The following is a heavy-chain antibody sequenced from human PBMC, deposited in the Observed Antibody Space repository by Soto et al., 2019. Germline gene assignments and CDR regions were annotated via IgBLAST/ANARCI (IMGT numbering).Heavy chain of an antibody. Sequence: SETLSLTCSVSGESVSSGYYYWTWIRQPPGKGLEWIGSILSSGRTNYNPSLKSRVSMSVDTSKNQFSLRLTSVGAADTAIYFCARVVRCTRSGCYYLAMDVWGQGTTVTVSS. V-gene: IGHV4-61*01. CDR3: ARVVRCTRSGCYYLAMDV. CDR1: GESVSSGYYY. CDR2: ILSSGRT. D-gene: IGHD2-15*01. J-gene: IGHJ6*02.